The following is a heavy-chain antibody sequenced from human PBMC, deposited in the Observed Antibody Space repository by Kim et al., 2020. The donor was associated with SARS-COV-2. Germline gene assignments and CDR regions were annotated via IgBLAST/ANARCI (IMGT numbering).Heavy chain of an antibody. CDR3: AKDPEDIVVIPAAINYMDV. Sequence: KGRFTIPRDNSKNTLYLQKNSLRAEDTAVYYCAKDPEDIVVIPAAINYMDVWGKGTTVTVSS. V-gene: IGHV3-23*01. J-gene: IGHJ6*03. D-gene: IGHD2-2*01.